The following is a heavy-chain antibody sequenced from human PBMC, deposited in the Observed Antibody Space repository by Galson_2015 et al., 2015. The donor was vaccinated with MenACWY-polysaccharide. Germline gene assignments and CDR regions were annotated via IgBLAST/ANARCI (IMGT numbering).Heavy chain of an antibody. D-gene: IGHD2-2*02. CDR1: GFTVNTYN. Sequence: SLRLSCAASGFTVNTYNMNWVRRAPGKGLEWVSSILARTSDRQYADSAKGRFTIFRDIAKNMLYLQMNNLRTEDTAVYYCARVFSGPAAIPVSYYFYYIDVWGKGTTVTVSS. V-gene: IGHV3-21*06. CDR2: ILARTSDR. J-gene: IGHJ6*03. CDR3: ARVFSGPAAIPVSYYFYYIDV.